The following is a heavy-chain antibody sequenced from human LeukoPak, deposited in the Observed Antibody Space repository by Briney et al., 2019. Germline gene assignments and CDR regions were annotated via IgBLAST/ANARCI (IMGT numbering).Heavy chain of an antibody. CDR2: ISYDGSNK. J-gene: IGHJ3*02. CDR3: ARDRGVGATVDAFDI. D-gene: IGHD1-26*01. V-gene: IGHV3-30-3*01. Sequence: GGSLRLSCAASGFTFSSYAMHWVRQAPGKGLEWVAVISYDGSNKYYADSVKGRFTTSRDNSKNTLYLQMNSLRAEDTAVYYCARDRGVGATVDAFDIWGQGTMVTVS. CDR1: GFTFSSYA.